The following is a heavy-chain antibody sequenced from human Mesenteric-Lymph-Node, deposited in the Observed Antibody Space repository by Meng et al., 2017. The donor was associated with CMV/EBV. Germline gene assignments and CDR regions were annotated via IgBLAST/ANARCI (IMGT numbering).Heavy chain of an antibody. CDR3: ARRYCSGGCCYFDF. CDR2: ISPSGFRT. J-gene: IGHJ4*02. CDR1: GFNFANYA. D-gene: IGHD2-15*01. V-gene: IGHV3-23*01. Sequence: LSLTCAASGFNFANYAMTWVRQAPGKGLDWVSTISPSGFRTHYADSVKGRFSISRDISKDTLFLEMNSLRAEDTAVYYCARRYCSGGCCYFDFWGQGTLVTVSS.